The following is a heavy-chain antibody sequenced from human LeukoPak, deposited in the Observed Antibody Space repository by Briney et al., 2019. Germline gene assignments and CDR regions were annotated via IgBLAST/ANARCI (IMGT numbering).Heavy chain of an antibody. CDR3: ARGIGFHYSNYRLDWFDP. J-gene: IGHJ5*02. Sequence: PSETLSLTCAVSGGSLTPYYWSWIRQPPGKGLEWIGEINHSGSTNYNPSLKSRVTISVDASKNQFSLKLSSVTAADTAVYYCARGIGFHYSNYRLDWFDPWGQGTLVTVSS. CDR1: GGSLTPYY. CDR2: INHSGST. V-gene: IGHV4-34*01. D-gene: IGHD4-11*01.